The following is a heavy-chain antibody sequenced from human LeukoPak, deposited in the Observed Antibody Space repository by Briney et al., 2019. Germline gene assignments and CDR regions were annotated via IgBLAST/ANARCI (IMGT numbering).Heavy chain of an antibody. CDR1: GGTFSSYA. J-gene: IGHJ4*02. Sequence: ASVKVSCKASGGTFSSYAISWVRQAPGKGLEWMGGFDPEDGETIYAQKFQGRVTMTEDTSTDTAYMELSSLRSEDTAVYYCATPLYYDSSGYSRPFDYWGQGTLVTVSS. D-gene: IGHD3-22*01. CDR3: ATPLYYDSSGYSRPFDY. V-gene: IGHV1-24*01. CDR2: FDPEDGET.